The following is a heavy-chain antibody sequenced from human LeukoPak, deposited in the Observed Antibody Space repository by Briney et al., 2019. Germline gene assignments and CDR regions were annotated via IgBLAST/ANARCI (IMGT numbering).Heavy chain of an antibody. CDR3: ARLDYDILTGGVDY. Sequence: SVKVSCKASGYIFTGYYMHWVRQAPGQGLEWMGGIIPIFGTANYAQKFQGRVTITTDESTSTAYMELSSLRSEDTAVYYCARLDYDILTGGVDYWGQGTLVTVSS. CDR2: IIPIFGTA. J-gene: IGHJ4*02. CDR1: GYIFTGYY. V-gene: IGHV1-69*05. D-gene: IGHD3-9*01.